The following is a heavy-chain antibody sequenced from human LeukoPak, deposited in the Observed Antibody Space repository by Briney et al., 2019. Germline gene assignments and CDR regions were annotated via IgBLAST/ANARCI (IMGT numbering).Heavy chain of an antibody. CDR1: GYSISSCRY. CDR3: ATSLSTAGMDY. D-gene: IGHD2-2*01. J-gene: IGHJ4*02. Sequence: SETLSLTCAVSGYSISSCRYWGWIRQPPGKGLEWIGSVYHSGTTYYNPSLKSRVAISVDTSKNQFFLALRSVTAADTAVYYCATSLSTAGMDYWGQGTLVTVSS. CDR2: VYHSGTT. V-gene: IGHV4-38-2*01.